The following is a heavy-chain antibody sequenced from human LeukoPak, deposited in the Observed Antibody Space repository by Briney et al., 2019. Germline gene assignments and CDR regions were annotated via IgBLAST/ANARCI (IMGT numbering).Heavy chain of an antibody. J-gene: IGHJ4*02. CDR2: ISAYNGNT. V-gene: IGHV1-18*01. CDR3: ARGKGRITMVRGVIITNDY. D-gene: IGHD3-10*01. CDR1: GCTFTSYG. Sequence: ASVKVSCKASGCTFTSYGISLVRQAPGQGLDWMGWISAYNGNTNYAQKLQGRVTMTTDTSTSTAYMELRSLRSDDTAVYYCARGKGRITMVRGVIITNDYWGQGTLVTVSS.